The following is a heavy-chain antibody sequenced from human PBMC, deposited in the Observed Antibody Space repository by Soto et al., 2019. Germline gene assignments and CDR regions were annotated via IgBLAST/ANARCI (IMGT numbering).Heavy chain of an antibody. CDR3: ARETVPPSYHYYDC. CDR1: GFTVSSSY. D-gene: IGHD2-2*02. CDR2: IFSGGTT. Sequence: GGSVRLSCAASGFTVSSSYMSWVRQAPGRGLEWVSTIFSGGTTHYADSVQGRFTISRDSSKNTLFLQLNSLRAEDTAIYYCARETVPPSYHYYDCWGQGTQVTVSS. V-gene: IGHV3-53*01. J-gene: IGHJ4*02.